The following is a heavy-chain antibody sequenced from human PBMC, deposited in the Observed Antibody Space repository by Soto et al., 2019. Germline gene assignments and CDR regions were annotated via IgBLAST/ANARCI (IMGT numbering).Heavy chain of an antibody. CDR2: ISGKNGNT. CDR3: ARVSSSIVVVPDYGMDV. V-gene: IGHV1-18*04. J-gene: IGHJ6*02. CDR1: GYTFISHG. D-gene: IGHD2-15*01. Sequence: QVQLVQSGVAVKKPGASVKVSCKASGYTFISHGISWVRQAPGQGLEWMGWISGKNGNTNYAQKLQGRVTLTTDTSTSTAYMELRSLRSDYTAVYYCARVSSSIVVVPDYGMDVGGQGTKVTVSS.